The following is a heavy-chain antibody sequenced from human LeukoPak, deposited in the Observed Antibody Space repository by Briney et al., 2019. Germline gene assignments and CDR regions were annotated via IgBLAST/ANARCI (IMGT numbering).Heavy chain of an antibody. CDR3: ARTQYDFWSGGLIDY. CDR1: GGSISSYY. Sequence: PSETLSLTCTVSGGSISSYYWSWIRQPPGKGLEWVGYIYYSGNTNYNPSLKSRVTISVDTSKNQFSLKLSSVTAADTAVYYCARTQYDFWSGGLIDYWGQGTLVTVSS. J-gene: IGHJ4*02. CDR2: IYYSGNT. D-gene: IGHD3-3*01. V-gene: IGHV4-59*01.